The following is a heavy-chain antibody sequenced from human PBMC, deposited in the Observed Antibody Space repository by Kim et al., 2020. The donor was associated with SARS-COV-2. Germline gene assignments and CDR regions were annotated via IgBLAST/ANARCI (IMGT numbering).Heavy chain of an antibody. Sequence: GGSLRLSCAASGFTFSSYGMHWVRQAPGKGLEWVAVISYDGSTKYYADSVKGRFTISRDNSKNTLYLQMNSLRAEDTAVYYCAKESGDYGDYYFDYWGQGTLVTVSS. J-gene: IGHJ4*02. CDR3: AKESGDYGDYYFDY. D-gene: IGHD4-17*01. CDR2: ISYDGSTK. CDR1: GFTFSSYG. V-gene: IGHV3-30*18.